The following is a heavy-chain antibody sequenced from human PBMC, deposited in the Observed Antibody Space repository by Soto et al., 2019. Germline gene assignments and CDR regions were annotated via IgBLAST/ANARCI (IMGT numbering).Heavy chain of an antibody. J-gene: IGHJ5*02. D-gene: IGHD6-6*01. V-gene: IGHV4-34*01. Sequence: SETLSLTCAVYGGSFSGYYWSWIRQPPGKGLEWIGEINHSGSTNYNPSLKSRVTISVDTSKNQFSLKLSSVTAADTAVYYCARGAGPEYSSSHNWFDPGAREPWSPSPQ. CDR3: ARGAGPEYSSSHNWFDP. CDR2: INHSGST. CDR1: GGSFSGYY.